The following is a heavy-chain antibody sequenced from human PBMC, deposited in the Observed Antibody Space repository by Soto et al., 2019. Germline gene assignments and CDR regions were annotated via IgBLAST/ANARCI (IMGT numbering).Heavy chain of an antibody. J-gene: IGHJ4*02. V-gene: IGHV3-21*01. CDR2: ISSSSSYI. D-gene: IGHD6-6*01. Sequence: EVQLVESGGGLDKPGGSLSLSCAASGFTFSSYSLNWVRQAPGKGLEWVSSISSSSSYIYYADSVKGRFTISRDNAKNSLYLQMNSLRAEDTAVYYCARVGGQLVPGFDYWCQGTLVTVSS. CDR1: GFTFSSYS. CDR3: ARVGGQLVPGFDY.